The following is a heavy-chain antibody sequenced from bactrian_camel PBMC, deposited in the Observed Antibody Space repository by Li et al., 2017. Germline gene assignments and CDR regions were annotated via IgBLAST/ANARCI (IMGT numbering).Heavy chain of an antibody. CDR2: VGDDGAI. CDR3: AAGGKSHGGGCRYTN. V-gene: IGHV3S55*01. J-gene: IGHJ4*01. Sequence: HVQLVESGGGSVQAGGSLRLSCVGSGYMPWASYCMGWFRQTPGKEREEVAVVGDDGAIRYADSVKGRFTASKDNAKNTLSLRMNSLKPEDTAMYYCAAGGKSHGGGCRYTNWGQGTQVTVS. CDR1: GYMPWASYC. D-gene: IGHD2*01.